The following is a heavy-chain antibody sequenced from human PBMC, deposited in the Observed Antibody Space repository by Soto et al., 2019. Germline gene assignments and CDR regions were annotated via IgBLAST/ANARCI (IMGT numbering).Heavy chain of an antibody. CDR1: GYTFTSYG. CDR2: ISAHNGNT. Sequence: QVQLVQSGAEVKKPGASVKVSCKASGYTFTSYGISWVRQAPGQGLEWMGWISAHNGNTNYAQKLQGRVTMTTDTPTSTAYMELRSLRSDDTAVYYCARDHCGNTSCYRSVYWFDTWGQGTLVTVSS. CDR3: ARDHCGNTSCYRSVYWFDT. J-gene: IGHJ5*02. D-gene: IGHD2-2*01. V-gene: IGHV1-18*01.